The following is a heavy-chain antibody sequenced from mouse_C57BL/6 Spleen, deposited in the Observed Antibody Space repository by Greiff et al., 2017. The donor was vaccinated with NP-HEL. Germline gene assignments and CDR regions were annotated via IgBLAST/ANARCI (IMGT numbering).Heavy chain of an antibody. J-gene: IGHJ4*01. CDR3: ARFYGSSYGGAMDY. V-gene: IGHV1-82*01. Sequence: VQRVESGPELVKPGASVKISCKASGYAFSSSWMNWVKQRPGQGLEWIGRIYPGDGDTNYNGKFKGKATLTADKSSSPAYMQLSSLTSEDSAVYFCARFYGSSYGGAMDYWGQGTSVTVSS. CDR2: IYPGDGDT. D-gene: IGHD1-1*01. CDR1: GYAFSSSW.